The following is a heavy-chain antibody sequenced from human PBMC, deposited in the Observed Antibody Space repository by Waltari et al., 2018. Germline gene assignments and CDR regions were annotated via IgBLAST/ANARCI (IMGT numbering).Heavy chain of an antibody. J-gene: IGHJ4*02. CDR1: GFTFGSYD. CDR2: ISTSSNYI. Sequence: EVQLVESGGGLVKPGGSLRLSCAAPGFTFGSYDMNWVRQAPGKGLEWVSSISTSSNYIYYADSVKGRFTISRDNAKSSLYLQMNSLRAEDTAVYYCARWDVWGYFFDYWGQGTLVTVSS. CDR3: ARWDVWGYFFDY. D-gene: IGHD7-27*01. V-gene: IGHV3-21*01.